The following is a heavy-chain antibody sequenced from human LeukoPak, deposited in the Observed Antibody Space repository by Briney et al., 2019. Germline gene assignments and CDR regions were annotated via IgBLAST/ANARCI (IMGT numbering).Heavy chain of an antibody. CDR1: GYTFTGNY. CDR2: ISPNNGNT. J-gene: IGHJ4*02. V-gene: IGHV1-18*04. Sequence: ASVKVSCKASGYTFTGNYIHWVRQAPGQGLEWMGWISPNNGNTNYAQKFQGRVTMTTDTPTSTAYMEMRSLRSDDTAVYYCARDRDSSGWHVADYWGQGTLVTVSS. CDR3: ARDRDSSGWHVADY. D-gene: IGHD6-19*01.